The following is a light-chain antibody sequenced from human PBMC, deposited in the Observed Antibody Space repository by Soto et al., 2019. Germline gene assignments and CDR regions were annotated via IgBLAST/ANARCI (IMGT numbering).Light chain of an antibody. CDR3: QQYYNWPLT. Sequence: EVVLTHSPGTLSLSPGERATLSCRASQSVYSNYLAWYQQKPGQPPRLLIYGASSRATGIPDRFSGSGSGTEFTLTISSLQSEDFAVYYCQQYYNWPLTFGGGTKVDIK. V-gene: IGKV3-20*01. J-gene: IGKJ4*01. CDR1: QSVYSNY. CDR2: GAS.